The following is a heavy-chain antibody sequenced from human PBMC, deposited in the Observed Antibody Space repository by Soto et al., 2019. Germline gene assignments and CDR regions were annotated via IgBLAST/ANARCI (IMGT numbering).Heavy chain of an antibody. J-gene: IGHJ6*03. CDR3: ARVPYSGYDSDYIWGSYGSYYYYMDV. CDR2: MNPNSGNT. CDR1: GYTFTSYD. Sequence: ASVKVSCKASGYTFTSYDINWVRQATGQGLEWMGWMNPNSGNTGYAQKFQGRVTMTRNTSISTAYMELSSLRSEDTAVYYCARVPYSGYDSDYIWGSYGSYYYYMDVWGKGTTVTVSS. V-gene: IGHV1-8*01. D-gene: IGHD3-16*01.